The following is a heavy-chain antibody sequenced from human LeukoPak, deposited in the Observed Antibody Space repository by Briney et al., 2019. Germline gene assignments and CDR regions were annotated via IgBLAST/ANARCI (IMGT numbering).Heavy chain of an antibody. J-gene: IGHJ4*02. D-gene: IGHD2-21*01. CDR1: RVALRSTW. CDR3: ATGNCGGDCYSGY. Sequence: PGGSLRLSCEVSRVALRSTWMHWVRQAPGKGLVWVSRINSDGSSTSYADSVKGRFTISRDNAKNTLYLQMNSLRAEDTAVYYCATGNCGGDCYSGYWGQGTLVTVSS. CDR2: INSDGSST. V-gene: IGHV3-74*01.